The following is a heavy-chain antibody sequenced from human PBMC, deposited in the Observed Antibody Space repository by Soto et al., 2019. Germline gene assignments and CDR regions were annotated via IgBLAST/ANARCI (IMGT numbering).Heavy chain of an antibody. CDR1: GFTFSSYA. J-gene: IGHJ4*02. V-gene: IGHV3-64*01. Sequence: GGSLRLSCAASGFTFSSYAMHWVRQAPGKGLEYVSAISSNGGSTYYANSVKGRFTICRDNSKNTLYLQMGSLRAEDMAVYYCARGPGYYFDYWGQGTLVTASS. CDR3: ARGPGYYFDY. CDR2: ISSNGGST.